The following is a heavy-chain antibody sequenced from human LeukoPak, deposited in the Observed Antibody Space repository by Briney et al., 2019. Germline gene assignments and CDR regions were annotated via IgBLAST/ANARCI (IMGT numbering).Heavy chain of an antibody. CDR2: IYTSGST. V-gene: IGHV4-61*02. D-gene: IGHD6-13*01. CDR3: ARGDDYAAALFRY. Sequence: PSQTLSLTCTVSGGSISSGDYYWSWIRQPAGKGLEWIGRIYTSGSTNYNPSLKSRVTISVDSSKNQFSLKLSSVTAADTAVYYCARGDDYAAALFRYWGQGTLVTVSS. CDR1: GGSISSGDYY. J-gene: IGHJ4*02.